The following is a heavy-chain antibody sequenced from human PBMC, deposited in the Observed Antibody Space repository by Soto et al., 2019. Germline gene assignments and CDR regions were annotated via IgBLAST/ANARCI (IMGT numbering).Heavy chain of an antibody. Sequence: VQLVESGGGVVQPGRSLRLSCAASGFTFSSYGMHWVRQAPGKGLEWVAVISYDGSNKYYADSVKGRFTISRDNSKNTLYLQMNSLRAEDTAVYYCAKVGYSGYEPNYYYYYYMDVWGKGTTVTVSS. V-gene: IGHV3-30*18. CDR3: AKVGYSGYEPNYYYYYYMDV. CDR1: GFTFSSYG. D-gene: IGHD5-12*01. CDR2: ISYDGSNK. J-gene: IGHJ6*03.